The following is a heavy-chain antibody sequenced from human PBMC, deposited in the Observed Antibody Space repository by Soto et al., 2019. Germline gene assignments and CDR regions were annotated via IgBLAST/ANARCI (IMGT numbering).Heavy chain of an antibody. CDR1: GGSISSGGYY. CDR3: AALSPQSDIVVVPAAPQLNYYMDV. J-gene: IGHJ6*03. V-gene: IGHV4-31*03. CDR2: IYYSGST. Sequence: SETLSLTCTVSGGSISSGGYYWSWIRQHPGKGLEWIGYIYYSGSTYYNPSLKSRVTISVDTSKNQFSLKLSSVTAADTAVYYCAALSPQSDIVVVPAAPQLNYYMDVWGKGTTVTVSS. D-gene: IGHD2-2*01.